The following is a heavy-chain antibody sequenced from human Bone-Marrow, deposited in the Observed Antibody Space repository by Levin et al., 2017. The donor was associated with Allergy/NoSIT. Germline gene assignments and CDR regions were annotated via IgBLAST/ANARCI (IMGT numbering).Heavy chain of an antibody. CDR3: ARDRLDGDYVDY. CDR1: GFTFSSYW. J-gene: IGHJ4*02. CDR2: INSDGSST. Sequence: SCAASGFTFSSYWMHWVRQAPGKGLVWVSRINSDGSSTSYADSVKGRFTISRDNAKNTLYLQMNSLRAEDTAVYYCARDRLDGDYVDYWGQGTLVTVSS. D-gene: IGHD3-16*01. V-gene: IGHV3-74*01.